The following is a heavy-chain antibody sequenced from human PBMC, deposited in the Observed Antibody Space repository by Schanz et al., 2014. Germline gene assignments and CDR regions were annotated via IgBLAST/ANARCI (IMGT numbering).Heavy chain of an antibody. J-gene: IGHJ6*02. CDR1: GGSISSYY. D-gene: IGHD1-1*01. CDR3: TRGNALDV. CDR2: MYYSGNT. V-gene: IGHV4-59*01. Sequence: QVQLQESGPGLVKPSETLSLTCTVSGGSISSYYWNWIRQPSGKGLEWIGFMYYSGNTNYNPSLKSRVTISADTSKNQFSLKLTSVTAADSAVYFCTRGNALDVWGQGTTVTVSS.